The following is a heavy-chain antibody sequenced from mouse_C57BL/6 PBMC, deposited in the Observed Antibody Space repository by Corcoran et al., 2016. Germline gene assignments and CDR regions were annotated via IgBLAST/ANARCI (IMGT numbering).Heavy chain of an antibody. J-gene: IGHJ1*03. CDR3: ARSDYYDWYFDV. D-gene: IGHD1-1*01. CDR1: GYTFTDYN. Sequence: EVQLQQSGPELVKPGASVKIPCKASGYTFTDYNMDWVKQSHGKSLEWIGDINPNNGGTIYNQKFKGKATLTVDKSSRTAYMELRSLTSEDTAVYYCARSDYYDWYFDVWGTGTTVTVSS. CDR2: INPNNGGT. V-gene: IGHV1-18*01.